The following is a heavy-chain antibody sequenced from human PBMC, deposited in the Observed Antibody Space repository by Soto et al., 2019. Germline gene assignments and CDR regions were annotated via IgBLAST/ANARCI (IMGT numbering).Heavy chain of an antibody. V-gene: IGHV4-39*01. D-gene: IGHD3-9*01. CDR3: ARGYDILTGPLDY. CDR1: GGSISSSSYY. CDR2: IYYSGST. J-gene: IGHJ4*02. Sequence: SETLSLTCTVSGGSISSSSYYWGWIRQPPGKGLEWIGSIYYSGSTYYNPSLKSRVTISVDTSKNQFSLKLSSVTAADTAVYYCARGYDILTGPLDYWGPGTLVTVSS.